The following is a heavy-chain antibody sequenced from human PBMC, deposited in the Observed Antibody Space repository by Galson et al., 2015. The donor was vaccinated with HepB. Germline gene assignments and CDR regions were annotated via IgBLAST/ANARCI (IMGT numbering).Heavy chain of an antibody. V-gene: IGHV1-46*01. CDR1: GYTFTSYY. D-gene: IGHD2-2*02. Sequence: SVKVSCKASGYTFTSYYMHRVRQAPGQGLEWMGIINPSGGSTSYAQKFQGRVTMTRDTSTSTVYMELSSLRSEDTAVYYCARVRRYCSSTSCYSVGVSGPLGYWGQGTLVTVSS. J-gene: IGHJ4*02. CDR3: ARVRRYCSSTSCYSVGVSGPLGY. CDR2: INPSGGST.